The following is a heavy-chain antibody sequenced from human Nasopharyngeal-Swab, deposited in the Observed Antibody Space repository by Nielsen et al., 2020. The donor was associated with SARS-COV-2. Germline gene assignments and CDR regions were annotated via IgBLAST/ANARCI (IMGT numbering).Heavy chain of an antibody. CDR2: TYYSGST. Sequence: SETLSLTCTVSGGSISSGGYYWSWIRQHTGKGLEWIGYTYYSGSTYYNPSLKRRVTISVDTYKNQFHLKLSSVPAADTAVYYCAGSGLLWGGFGEFLEDAFDIWGQGTMVTVSS. CDR1: GGSISSGGYY. D-gene: IGHD3-10*01. J-gene: IGHJ3*02. CDR3: AGSGLLWGGFGEFLEDAFDI. V-gene: IGHV4-31*03.